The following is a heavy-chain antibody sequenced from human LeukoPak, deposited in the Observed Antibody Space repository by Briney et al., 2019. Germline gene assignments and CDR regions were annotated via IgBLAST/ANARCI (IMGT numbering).Heavy chain of an antibody. Sequence: KPSETLSLTCTVSGGSISSYYLSWIRQPPGKGLEWIGYIYYSGSTNYNPSLKSRVTISVDTSKNQFSLKLSSVTAADTAVYYCARVNLEYCSSTSWSGCDYMDVWGKGTTVTVSS. CDR2: IYYSGST. V-gene: IGHV4-59*01. J-gene: IGHJ6*03. CDR1: GGSISSYY. CDR3: ARVNLEYCSSTSWSGCDYMDV. D-gene: IGHD2-2*01.